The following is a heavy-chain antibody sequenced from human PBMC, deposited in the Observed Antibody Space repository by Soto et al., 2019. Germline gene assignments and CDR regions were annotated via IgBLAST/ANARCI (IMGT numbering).Heavy chain of an antibody. CDR2: ISGSSGGST. J-gene: IGHJ4*02. D-gene: IGHD3-10*01. V-gene: IGHV3-23*01. Sequence: EVQLLGSGGTLVQPGGSLRLSCAASGFTFSTYAMNWVRQAPWKGLEWVSYISGSSGGSTYYAASVKGRFTISRDNSKNTLFLQMNSLRVEDTAVYYCAKVSRFPGGLRSLFWGQGSLVTVSS. CDR3: AKVSRFPGGLRSLF. CDR1: GFTFSTYA.